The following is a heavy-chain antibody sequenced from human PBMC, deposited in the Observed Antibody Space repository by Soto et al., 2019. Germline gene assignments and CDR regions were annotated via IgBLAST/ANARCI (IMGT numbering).Heavy chain of an antibody. J-gene: IGHJ6*02. V-gene: IGHV1-69*13. CDR1: GGTFSSYA. CDR2: IIPIFGTA. D-gene: IGHD3-10*01. CDR3: ARAPGGFGETNYYYYGMDV. Sequence: SVKVSCKASGGTFSSYAISWVRQAPGQGLEWMGGIIPIFGTANYAQKFQGRVTITADESTSTAYMELSSLRSEDTAVYYCARAPGGFGETNYYYYGMDVWGQGTTVTVSS.